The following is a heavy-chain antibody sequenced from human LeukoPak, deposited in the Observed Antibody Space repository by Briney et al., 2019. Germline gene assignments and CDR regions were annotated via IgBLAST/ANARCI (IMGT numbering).Heavy chain of an antibody. J-gene: IGHJ3*02. Sequence: SETLSLTCTVSGGSISSSSYYWGWIRQPPGKGLEWIGSIYYSGSTNYNPSLKSRVTISLDTSKNQFSLKLSSVTAADTAVYYCARRIAAAPRYAFDIWGQGTMVTVSS. CDR3: ARRIAAAPRYAFDI. V-gene: IGHV4-39*01. D-gene: IGHD6-13*01. CDR2: IYYSGST. CDR1: GGSISSSSYY.